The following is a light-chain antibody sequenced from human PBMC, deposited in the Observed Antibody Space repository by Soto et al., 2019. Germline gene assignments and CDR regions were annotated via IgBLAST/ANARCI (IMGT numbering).Light chain of an antibody. V-gene: IGKV1-9*01. CDR2: AAS. Sequence: DIQLTQSPSFLSTSVGDRVTITCRASQAISTHLAWYQQEPGRAPKLLIYAASTLQTGVPSRFSGSGSGTEFTLTISSLQPEDFTTYYCQHLNSYPITFGQGTRLEIK. J-gene: IGKJ5*01. CDR3: QHLNSYPIT. CDR1: QAISTH.